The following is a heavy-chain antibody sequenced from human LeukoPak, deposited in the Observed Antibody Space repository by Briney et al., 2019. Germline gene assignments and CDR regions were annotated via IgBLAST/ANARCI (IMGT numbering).Heavy chain of an antibody. J-gene: IGHJ4*02. D-gene: IGHD3-9*01. CDR1: GFTFSSYS. V-gene: IGHV3-23*01. CDR2: ISGSDTST. Sequence: GGSLRLSCAASGFTFSSYSMIWVRQAPGKGLEWVSAISGSDTSTYYVDSVKGRFTISRDNSKNTLYLQMNSLRAEDTAVYYCAKDRGYDILTGYDHWGQGTLVTVSS. CDR3: AKDRGYDILTGYDH.